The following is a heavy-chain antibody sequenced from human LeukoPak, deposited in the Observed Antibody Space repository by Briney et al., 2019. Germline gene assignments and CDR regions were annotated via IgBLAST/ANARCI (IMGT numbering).Heavy chain of an antibody. J-gene: IGHJ5*02. D-gene: IGHD6-13*01. V-gene: IGHV1-18*01. CDR1: GYSFTSSA. CDR3: ARDSSAWSEGLNWFDP. CDR2: ISAYDANT. Sequence: ASVKVSCKASGYSFTSSAISWVRQAPGQGLEWMGWISAYDANTKYAQKFQGRVTMTTDTSTSIAYMELRSLRSDDTALYYCARDSSAWSEGLNWFDPWGQGTLVTVSS.